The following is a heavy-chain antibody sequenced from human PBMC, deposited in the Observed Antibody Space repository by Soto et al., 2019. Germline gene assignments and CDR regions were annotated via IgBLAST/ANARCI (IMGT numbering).Heavy chain of an antibody. V-gene: IGHV3-74*01. D-gene: IGHD3-10*01. CDR1: GFTFTGSW. CDR2: INGDGSGT. CDR3: ARGIFGSGTANDY. Sequence: EVQLVESGGGLVQPGGSLRLSCAASGFTFTGSWMHWVRQAPGKGLVWVSRINGDGSGTSYADFVKGRFIISRDDAKNTLFLQMHGLRAEDTAVYYCARGIFGSGTANDYWGQGTLVTVSS. J-gene: IGHJ4*02.